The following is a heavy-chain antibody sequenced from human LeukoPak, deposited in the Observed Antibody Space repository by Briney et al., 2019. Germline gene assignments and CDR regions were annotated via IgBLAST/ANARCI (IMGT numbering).Heavy chain of an antibody. CDR1: RFTFGTYT. J-gene: IGHJ5*01. CDR2: ISADGART. Sequence: GGSLRLSCAASRFTFGTYTMSWVRQVPGQGLDWVAGISADGARTYYAGSVQGRFTISRDNANNMLNLQLSALRADDAAVYYCAKDRGGLPHPIWFDSWGQGTMVAVSS. D-gene: IGHD2-21*01. V-gene: IGHV3-23*01. CDR3: AKDRGGLPHPIWFDS.